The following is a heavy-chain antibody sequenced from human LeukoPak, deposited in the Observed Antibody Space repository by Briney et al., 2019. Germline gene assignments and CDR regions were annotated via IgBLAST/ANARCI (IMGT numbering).Heavy chain of an antibody. CDR3: ARDRGQHAFDI. CDR2: INPSGGST. J-gene: IGHJ3*02. Sequence: ASVKVSCKASGYTFTSYFMHWVRQAPGQGLEWMGIINPSGGSTSYAQNFQGRVTMTRDMSTSTVYKELSSLRSEDTAVYFCARDRGQHAFDIWGQGTMVTVSS. CDR1: GYTFTSYF. V-gene: IGHV1-46*01. D-gene: IGHD1-26*01.